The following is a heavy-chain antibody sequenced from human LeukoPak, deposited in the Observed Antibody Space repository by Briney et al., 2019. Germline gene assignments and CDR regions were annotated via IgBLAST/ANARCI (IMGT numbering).Heavy chain of an antibody. CDR2: IYYSGST. V-gene: IGHV4-39*01. D-gene: IGHD5-12*01. J-gene: IGHJ4*02. CDR3: ARQWLETFDY. Sequence: PSETLSLTCTVSGDSMSSSHYRWGWIRQPPGKGLEWIGSIYYSGSTYYNPSLKSRVTMSVDTSKKQFSLKLSSVTAADTAVYYCARQWLETFDYWGQGTLVTVSS. CDR1: GDSMSSSHYR.